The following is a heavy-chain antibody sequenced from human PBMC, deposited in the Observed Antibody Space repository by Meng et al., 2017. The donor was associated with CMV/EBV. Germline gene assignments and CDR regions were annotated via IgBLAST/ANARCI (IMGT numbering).Heavy chain of an antibody. D-gene: IGHD3-22*01. CDR1: FSDHY. V-gene: IGHV3-72*01. Sequence: FSDHYMEWGRQTPGKGLECVGRTADKANNYITEYAPSVKGRFTISRDVLKNALYLQMNDLNIGDTAVYYCARMGHSDSSGYYGYFDYWGQGSLVTVSS. CDR2: TADKANNYIT. CDR3: ARMGHSDSSGYYGYFDY. J-gene: IGHJ4*02.